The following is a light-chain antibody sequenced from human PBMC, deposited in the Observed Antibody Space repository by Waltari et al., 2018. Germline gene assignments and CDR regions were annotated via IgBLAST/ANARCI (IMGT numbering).Light chain of an antibody. J-gene: IGLJ2*01. CDR3: QSYDTTLSVV. V-gene: IGLV1-40*01. CDR2: GTN. Sequence: QSVLTQPPSVSGAPWQRASISCTGSTSNIGAGHDVHWYQQGPGKAPKLIIYGTNTRPLGVPDRFFGSQYGTSASLAIIGLQAEDEGDYYCQSYDTTLSVVFGGGTKLTVL. CDR1: TSNIGAGHD.